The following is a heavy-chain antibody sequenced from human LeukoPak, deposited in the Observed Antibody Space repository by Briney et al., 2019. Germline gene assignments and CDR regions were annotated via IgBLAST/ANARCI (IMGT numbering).Heavy chain of an antibody. J-gene: IGHJ4*02. D-gene: IGHD2-15*01. V-gene: IGHV3-23*01. CDR1: GFTFSSYA. CDR3: AKAHYVVVVAATDY. CDR2: ISGSGGST. Sequence: GGSLRLSCAASGFTFSSYAMSWVRQAPGKGLEWVSAISGSGGSTYYADSVKGRFTISRDNSKNTLYLQKNSLRAEDTAVYYCAKAHYVVVVAATDYWGQGTLVTVSS.